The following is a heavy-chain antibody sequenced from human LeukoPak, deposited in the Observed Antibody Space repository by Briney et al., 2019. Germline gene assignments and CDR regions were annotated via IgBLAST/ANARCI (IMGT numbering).Heavy chain of an antibody. CDR1: GFTFDDYG. CDR2: INWNGGST. Sequence: PGGSLRLSCAASGFTFDDYGRSWVRQAPGKGLEWVSGINWNGGSTAYADSVKGRFTISRDNAKHSLYLQMNSLRAEDTALYYCASDPIDYWGQGTLVTVSS. CDR3: ASDPIDY. J-gene: IGHJ4*02. V-gene: IGHV3-20*04.